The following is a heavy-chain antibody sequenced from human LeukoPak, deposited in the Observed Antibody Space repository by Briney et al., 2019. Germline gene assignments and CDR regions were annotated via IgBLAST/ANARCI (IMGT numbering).Heavy chain of an antibody. Sequence: QAGGSLRLSCAASGFTFSSYSMNWVRQAPGKGLEWVSYISSSSSTIYYADSVKGRFTTSRDNAKNSLYLQMNSLRDEDTAVYYCARERRAYYYGSGSLNYWGQGTLVTVSS. CDR3: ARERRAYYYGSGSLNY. J-gene: IGHJ4*02. D-gene: IGHD3-10*01. V-gene: IGHV3-48*02. CDR2: ISSSSSTI. CDR1: GFTFSSYS.